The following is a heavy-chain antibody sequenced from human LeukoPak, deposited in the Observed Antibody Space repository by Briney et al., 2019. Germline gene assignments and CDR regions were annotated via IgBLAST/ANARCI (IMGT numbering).Heavy chain of an antibody. CDR2: INAGNGNT. Sequence: ASVKVSCKASGYTFTSYAMHWVRQAPGQRLEWMGWINAGNGNTKYSQKFQGRVTITRDTSASTAYMELSSLRSEDTAVYYCASSVEMATVYYYYYMDVWGKGTTVTVSS. D-gene: IGHD5-24*01. V-gene: IGHV1-3*01. CDR1: GYTFTSYA. CDR3: ASSVEMATVYYYYYMDV. J-gene: IGHJ6*03.